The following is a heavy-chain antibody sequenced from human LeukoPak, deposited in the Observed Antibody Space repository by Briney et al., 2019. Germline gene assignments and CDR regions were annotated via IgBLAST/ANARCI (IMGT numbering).Heavy chain of an antibody. J-gene: IGHJ3*01. D-gene: IGHD1-26*01. CDR1: GFTFSSYW. CDR3: AKEGGSGTYYRDAFDL. Sequence: GGSLRLSCVASGFTFSSYWMHWVRQAPGKGLVWVSRINSDGSRPSYADSVEGRFAISRDNAKNTLYLQMNSLRVEDTAVYYCAKEGGSGTYYRDAFDLWGQGTMVTVSS. CDR2: INSDGSRP. V-gene: IGHV3-74*01.